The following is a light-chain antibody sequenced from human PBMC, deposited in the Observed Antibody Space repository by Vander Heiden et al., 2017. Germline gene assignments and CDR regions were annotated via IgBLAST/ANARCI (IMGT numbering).Light chain of an antibody. CDR1: QSVSSY. CDR3: QRRSNWPPALT. J-gene: IGKJ4*01. Sequence: EIVLTQSPATLSLSPGERATLSCRASQSVSSYLAWYQQKPDQAPRLLIYDASNRATRIPARFSGSGSGTDFTLTISSLEPEDFAVYYCQRRSNWPPALTFGGGTKVEIK. V-gene: IGKV3-11*01. CDR2: DAS.